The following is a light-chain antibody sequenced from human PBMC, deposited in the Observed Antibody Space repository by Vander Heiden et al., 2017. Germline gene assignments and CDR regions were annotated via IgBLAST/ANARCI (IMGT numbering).Light chain of an antibody. J-gene: IGKJ3*01. CDR3: QQTYNSVT. V-gene: IGKV1-39*01. CDR2: AAS. CDR1: QSMSSY. Sequence: DIQMTQSPSSLSASVGDRVTITCRTSQSMSSYLNWYQQKPGKAPKLLIYAASSLQSGVPSRFSGSGSGTDFTLTISSLQPEDFATYFCQQTYNSVTFGPGTKVDIK.